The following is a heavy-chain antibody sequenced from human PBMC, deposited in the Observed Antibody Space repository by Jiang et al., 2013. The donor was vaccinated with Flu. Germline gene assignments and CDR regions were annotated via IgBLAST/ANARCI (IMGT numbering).Heavy chain of an antibody. Sequence: GAEVKKPGASVKVSCKASGYTFTSYGISWVRQAPGQGLEWMGWISAYNGNTNYAQKLQGRVTMTTDTSTSTAYMELRSLRSDDTAVYYCARNRDDFWSGYYIGHFQHWGQGTLVTVSS. J-gene: IGHJ1*01. CDR1: GYTFTSYG. V-gene: IGHV1-18*01. D-gene: IGHD3-3*01. CDR2: ISAYNGNT. CDR3: ARNRDDFWSGYYIGHFQH.